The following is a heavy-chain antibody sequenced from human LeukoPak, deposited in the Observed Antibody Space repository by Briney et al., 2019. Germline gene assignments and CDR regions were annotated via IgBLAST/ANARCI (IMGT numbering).Heavy chain of an antibody. CDR1: GYTFTGYY. CDR2: INPNSGGT. Sequence: ATVKVSCKASGYTFTGYYMHWVRQAPGQGLEWMGRINPNSGGTNYAQKFQGRVTMTRDTSISTAYMELSRLRSDDTAVYYCARDYCSSTSCLFDYWGQGTLVTVSS. CDR3: ARDYCSSTSCLFDY. V-gene: IGHV1-2*06. J-gene: IGHJ4*02. D-gene: IGHD2-2*01.